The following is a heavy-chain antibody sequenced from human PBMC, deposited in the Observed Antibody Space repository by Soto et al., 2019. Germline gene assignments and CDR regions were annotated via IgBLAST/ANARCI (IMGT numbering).Heavy chain of an antibody. CDR3: AREAFTISLLDY. CDR2: IWYDGSNK. Sequence: LRLSCAASGFTFSSYGMHWVRQAPGKGLEWVAVIWYDGSNKYYADSVKGRFTISRDNSKNTLYLQMNSLRAEDTAVYYCAREAFTISLLDYWGQGTLVTVSS. D-gene: IGHD3-3*01. J-gene: IGHJ4*02. V-gene: IGHV3-33*01. CDR1: GFTFSSYG.